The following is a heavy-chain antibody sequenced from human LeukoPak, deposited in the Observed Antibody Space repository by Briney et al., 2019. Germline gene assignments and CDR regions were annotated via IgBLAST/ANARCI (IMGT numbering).Heavy chain of an antibody. V-gene: IGHV3-64D*06. CDR1: GFTFSRYA. J-gene: IGHJ3*02. CDR3: VKSAGFDWLSPLDAFDI. D-gene: IGHD3-9*01. CDR2: ISSSGGST. Sequence: TGGSLRLSCSASGFTFSRYAMHWVRQAPGKGLEYVSAISSSGGSTYYADSVKGRFTISRDNSKDTLYLQVSSLRAEDTTVYYCVKSAGFDWLSPLDAFDIWGQGTMVTVSS.